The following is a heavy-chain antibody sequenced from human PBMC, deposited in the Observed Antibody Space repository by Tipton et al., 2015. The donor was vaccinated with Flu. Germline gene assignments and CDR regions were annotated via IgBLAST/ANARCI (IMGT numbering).Heavy chain of an antibody. J-gene: IGHJ3*02. D-gene: IGHD7-27*01. V-gene: IGHV4-4*07. CDR3: ARDPHKLGGESDAFDI. Sequence: TLSLTCTVSGGSMSNNFWSWFRQPAEKGLEWIGRIYASGVTNYNPSLKGRVTMSIDTSKNQFSLRLSSVTAADTAVYYCARDPHKLGGESDAFDIWGQGTMVTVSS. CDR1: GGSMSNNF. CDR2: IYASGVT.